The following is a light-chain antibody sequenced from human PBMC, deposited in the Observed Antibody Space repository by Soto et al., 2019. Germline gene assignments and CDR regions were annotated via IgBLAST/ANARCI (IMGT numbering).Light chain of an antibody. V-gene: IGKV1-5*01. CDR3: QQCNSYSWT. CDR2: DAS. J-gene: IGKJ1*01. Sequence: DIHMTQSPSTVSASVIDIVTSTFLASQSITNRLAWYQQKPGKAPKVLIYDASNLEYGVPSRFSGSGFGTEFTLTISSLQPDDFATYYCQQCNSYSWTFGQGTKVDIK. CDR1: QSITNR.